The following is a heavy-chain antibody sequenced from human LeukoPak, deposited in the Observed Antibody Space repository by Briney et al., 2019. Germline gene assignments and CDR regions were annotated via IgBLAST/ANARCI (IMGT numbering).Heavy chain of an antibody. V-gene: IGHV3-21*01. J-gene: IGHJ4*02. CDR2: ISSSSSYI. D-gene: IGHD5-24*01. CDR3: ASDPESDGYNPSG. Sequence: GGSLRLSCAASGFTFSSYSMNWVRQAPGKGLEWVSSISSSSSYIYYADSVKGRFTISRDNAKNSLYLQMNSLRAEGTAVYYCASDPESDGYNPSGWGQGTLVTVSS. CDR1: GFTFSSYS.